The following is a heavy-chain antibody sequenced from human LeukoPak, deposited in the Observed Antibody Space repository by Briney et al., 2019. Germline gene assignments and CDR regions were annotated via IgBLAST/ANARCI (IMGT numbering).Heavy chain of an antibody. Sequence: GASVKVSCKASGYAFTGYYMHWVRQAPGQGLEWMGWINLNSGGTNYAQKFQGWVTMTRDTSISTAYMELSRLRSDDTAVYYCARSWGRLQVYYFDYWGQGTLVTVSS. D-gene: IGHD5-24*01. CDR3: ARSWGRLQVYYFDY. J-gene: IGHJ4*02. CDR2: INLNSGGT. V-gene: IGHV1-2*04. CDR1: GYAFTGYY.